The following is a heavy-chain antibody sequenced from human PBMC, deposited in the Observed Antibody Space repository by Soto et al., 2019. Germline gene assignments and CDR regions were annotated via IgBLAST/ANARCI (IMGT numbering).Heavy chain of an antibody. CDR1: GFSLSNARMG. V-gene: IGHV2-26*01. J-gene: IGHJ4*02. D-gene: IGHD6-19*01. CDR2: IFSNDEK. CDR3: ARIDSAYSSGWTYYFDY. Sequence: SGPTLVNPTETLTLTCTVSGFSLSNARMGVSWIRQPPGKALEWLAHIFSNDEKSYSTSLKSRLTISKDTSKSQVVLTMTNMDPVDTATDYCARIDSAYSSGWTYYFDYWGQGTLITVSS.